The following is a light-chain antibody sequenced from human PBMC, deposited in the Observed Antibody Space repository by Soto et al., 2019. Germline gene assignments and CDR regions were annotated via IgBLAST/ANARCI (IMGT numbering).Light chain of an antibody. V-gene: IGKV3-20*01. CDR3: QQDGSSNGLT. Sequence: EIVLTQSPGTLSLSPGERATLSCRASQSVSSSYLAWYQQKPGQAPRLLIYGASSRATGIPDRFSGSGSGTDFTLTISRLEPEDFAVYDCQQDGSSNGLTFGGGTKVDIK. CDR2: GAS. J-gene: IGKJ4*01. CDR1: QSVSSSY.